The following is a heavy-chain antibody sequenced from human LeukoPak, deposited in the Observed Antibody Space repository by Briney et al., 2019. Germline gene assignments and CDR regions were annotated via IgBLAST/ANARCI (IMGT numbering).Heavy chain of an antibody. CDR1: GFTFSSYA. CDR2: ISGSGGST. D-gene: IGHD2-2*01. J-gene: IGHJ6*02. Sequence: GGSLRLSCAASGFTFSSYAMSWVRQAPGNGLEWVSAISGSGGSTYYADSVKGRFTISRDNSKNTLYLQMNSLRAEDTAVYYCAKAQDIVVVPAAIYYYGMDVWGQGTTVTVSS. CDR3: AKAQDIVVVPAAIYYYGMDV. V-gene: IGHV3-23*01.